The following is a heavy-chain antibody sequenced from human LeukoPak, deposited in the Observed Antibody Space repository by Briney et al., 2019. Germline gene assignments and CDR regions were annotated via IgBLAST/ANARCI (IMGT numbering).Heavy chain of an antibody. CDR1: GARFSSNSAA. CDR2: TYYRSKCYN. J-gene: IGHJ4*02. D-gene: IGHD5-12*01. CDR3: VREPGGAGYGGYDPFDS. Sequence: SPPLSLTCAISGARFSSNSAAWNWIRQSPSRGLEWLGMTYYRSKCYNDYAVSVKSRISINLDTSKNQFSLQLNSVTLEDTSVYYCVREPGGAGYGGYDPFDSWGQGTMVTVSS. V-gene: IGHV6-1*01.